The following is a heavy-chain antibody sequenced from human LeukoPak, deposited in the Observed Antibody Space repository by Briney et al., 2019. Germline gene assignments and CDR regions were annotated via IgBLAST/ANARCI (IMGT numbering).Heavy chain of an antibody. V-gene: IGHV5-51*01. CDR2: IYPGDSDT. J-gene: IGHJ5*02. Sequence: GESLKISCTGSGYSFTSYWIGWVRQMRGKGLEWMGIIYPGDSDTRYSTSFQGQVTISADKTIRTAYLPWSRREAPSTAMYYCARAIFPSFDPWGQGTLVTVSS. CDR1: GYSFTSYW. D-gene: IGHD3-3*01. CDR3: ARAIFPSFDP.